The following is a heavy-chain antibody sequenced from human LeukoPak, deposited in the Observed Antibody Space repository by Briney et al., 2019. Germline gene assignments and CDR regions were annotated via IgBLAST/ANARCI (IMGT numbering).Heavy chain of an antibody. J-gene: IGHJ4*02. CDR1: GGSITSRSYY. CDR3: VSHPYSSGWYVDY. V-gene: IGHV4-39*01. Sequence: PSETLSLTCTVSGGSITSRSYYWGWIRQPPGKGLEWIANIYYSGSIYYNPSLKSRVTISVDTSKNQFSLKVNSVTAADTAVYYCVSHPYSSGWYVDYWGQGTLVTVSS. CDR2: IYYSGSI. D-gene: IGHD6-19*01.